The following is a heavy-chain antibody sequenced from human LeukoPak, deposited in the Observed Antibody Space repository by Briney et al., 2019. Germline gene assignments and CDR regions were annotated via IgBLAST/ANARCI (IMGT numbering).Heavy chain of an antibody. J-gene: IGHJ4*02. CDR1: GFTFSRYG. D-gene: IGHD1-26*01. CDR3: AKDDDVGATTAIDY. V-gene: IGHV3-33*06. Sequence: PGGSLRLSCAASGFTFSRYGMHWVRQAPGKGLEWVTVIWSDGSYKYHANSVKGRFTISRDNSKSTLYLQMDSLRAEDTAVYYCAKDDDVGATTAIDYWGQGTLVTVSS. CDR2: IWSDGSYK.